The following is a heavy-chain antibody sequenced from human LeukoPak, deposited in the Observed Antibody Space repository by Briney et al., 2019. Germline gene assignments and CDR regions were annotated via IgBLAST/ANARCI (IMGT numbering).Heavy chain of an antibody. CDR3: AASTTVTTYRGLRAFDI. V-gene: IGHV4-59*01. J-gene: IGHJ3*02. D-gene: IGHD4-17*01. CDR1: GGSISSYY. Sequence: SETLSLTCTVSGGSISSYYWSWIRQPPGKGLEWIGYIYYSGSTNYNPSLKSRVTISVDTSKNQFSLKLSSVTAADTAVYYCAASTTVTTYRGLRAFDIWGQGTMVTVSS. CDR2: IYYSGST.